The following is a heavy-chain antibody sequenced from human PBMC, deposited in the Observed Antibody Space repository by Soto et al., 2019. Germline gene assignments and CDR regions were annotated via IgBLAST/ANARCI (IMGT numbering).Heavy chain of an antibody. CDR3: ARDSPECTNGVRHIWLAP. CDR1: GGTFSSYA. CDR2: IIPIFGTA. Sequence: GYSVQVSCKASGGTFSSYAISWVRQAPGQGLEWMGGIIPIFGTANYAQKFQGRVTITADKSTSTAYMELSSLRSEDTAVYYCARDSPECTNGVRHIWLAPWAQGTLVIVYS. D-gene: IGHD2-8*01. V-gene: IGHV1-69*06. J-gene: IGHJ5*02.